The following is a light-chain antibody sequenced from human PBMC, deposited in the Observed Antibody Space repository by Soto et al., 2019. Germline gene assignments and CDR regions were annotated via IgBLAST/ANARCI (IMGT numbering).Light chain of an antibody. CDR1: QSVSSN. CDR2: GAS. CDR3: QQYNNWPHT. V-gene: IGKV3-15*01. J-gene: IGKJ2*01. Sequence: EIVMTQSPATLSVSPGERATLSCRASQSVSSNLAWYQQKPGQAPRLLIYGASTRATGIPARFSGSGSGTEFTLTISSRQSEDFAVYYCQQYNNWPHTFGQGTKLEIK.